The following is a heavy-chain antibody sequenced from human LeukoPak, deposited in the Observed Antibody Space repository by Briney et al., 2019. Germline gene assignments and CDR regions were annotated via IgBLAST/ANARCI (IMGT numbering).Heavy chain of an antibody. D-gene: IGHD3-10*01. J-gene: IGHJ6*03. CDR3: AKDRYGEYYYYMDV. CDR1: GFTFSSYG. CDR2: IRYDGSNK. V-gene: IGHV3-30*02. Sequence: GGSLRLSCAASGFTFSSYGMHWVRQAPGKGLEWVAFIRYDGSNKYYADSVKGRFTISRDNSKNTLYLQMNSLRAEDTAVYYCAKDRYGEYYYYMDVWGKGTTVTVSS.